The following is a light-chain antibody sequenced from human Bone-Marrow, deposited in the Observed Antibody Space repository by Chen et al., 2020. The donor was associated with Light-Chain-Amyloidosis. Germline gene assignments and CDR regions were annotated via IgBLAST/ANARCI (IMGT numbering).Light chain of an antibody. CDR3: QSADSSGTYEVI. J-gene: IGLJ2*01. Sequence: SYELTQPPSVSVSQGQTARITCSGDDLPTKYAYWYQQKPGQAPVLVIHRDTERPSGISERFSGSSSGTTATLTISGVQADDEADYHCQSADSSGTYEVIFGGGTKLTVL. CDR2: RDT. V-gene: IGLV3-25*03. CDR1: DLPTKY.